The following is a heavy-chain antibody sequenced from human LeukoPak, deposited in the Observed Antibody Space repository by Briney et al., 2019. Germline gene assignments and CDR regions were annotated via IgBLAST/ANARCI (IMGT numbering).Heavy chain of an antibody. J-gene: IGHJ5*01. CDR3: ARSVPSLDYLFDS. D-gene: IGHD4-11*01. CDR2: IYNSGIT. Sequence: SETLSLTCTASGGSISGYYWTWIRQPPGKGLEWIGYIYNSGITNYNPSLKSRVTVSVDTSKNQFSLRLTSVTAADTAVYYCARSVPSLDYLFDSWGHGTLVTVSS. CDR1: GGSISGYY. V-gene: IGHV4-59*08.